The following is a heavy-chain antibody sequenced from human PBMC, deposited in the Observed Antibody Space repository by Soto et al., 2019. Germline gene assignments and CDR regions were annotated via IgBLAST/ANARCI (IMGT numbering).Heavy chain of an antibody. CDR2: ISYDGSNK. J-gene: IGHJ6*02. CDR1: GFTFSSYA. CDR3: ARDFEHHYYYGMDV. V-gene: IGHV3-30-3*01. Sequence: RLSCAASGFTFSSYAMHWVRKAPGKGLEWVAVISYDGSNKYYADSVKGRFTISRDNSKNTLYLQMNSLRAEDTAVYYCARDFEHHYYYGMDVWFQGTTVTVSS.